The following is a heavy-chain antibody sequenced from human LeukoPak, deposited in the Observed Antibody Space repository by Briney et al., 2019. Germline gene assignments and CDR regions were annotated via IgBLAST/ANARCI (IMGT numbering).Heavy chain of an antibody. CDR2: IIPSGVTT. J-gene: IGHJ4*02. D-gene: IGHD5-24*01. Sequence: GGSLRLSCAASGFTFNNYGMQWVRHAPGKGLEWVSGIIPSGVTTYYADSVKGRFAISRDNSKNTVYLQMNSLRAEDTAVYYCARDDSLLQFGCWGQGTLVTVSS. V-gene: IGHV3-23*01. CDR3: ARDDSLLQFGC. CDR1: GFTFNNYG.